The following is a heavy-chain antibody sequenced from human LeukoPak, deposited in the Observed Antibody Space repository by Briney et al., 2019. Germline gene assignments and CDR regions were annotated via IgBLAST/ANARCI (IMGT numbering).Heavy chain of an antibody. CDR1: GGSFSGYY. D-gene: IGHD6-19*01. CDR2: INHSGSP. Sequence: SETLSLTCAVYGGSFSGYYWGWLRQPPGKGLEWIGEINHSGSPNYNPSLKSRVTISVDTSKNQFSLMLSSVTAADTAVYYCARSQWLVALDYWGQGTLVTVSS. J-gene: IGHJ4*02. V-gene: IGHV4-34*01. CDR3: ARSQWLVALDY.